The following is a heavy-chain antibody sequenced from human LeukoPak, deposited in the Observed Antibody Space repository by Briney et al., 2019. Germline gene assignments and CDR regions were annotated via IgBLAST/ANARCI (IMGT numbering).Heavy chain of an antibody. J-gene: IGHJ4*02. Sequence: GGSLRLSCSASGFTFSNYGMSWVRQASGKGLEWVSGIHGSSGSTYYADSVKGRSTISRDNSKNTLYLQMNSLRAEDTAVYYCARGYDFWSGYSFDYWGQGTLVTVSS. D-gene: IGHD3-3*01. CDR1: GFTFSNYG. V-gene: IGHV3-23*01. CDR2: IHGSSGST. CDR3: ARGYDFWSGYSFDY.